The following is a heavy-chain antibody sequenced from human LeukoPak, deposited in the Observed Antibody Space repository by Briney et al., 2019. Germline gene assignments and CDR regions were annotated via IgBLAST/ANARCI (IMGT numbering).Heavy chain of an antibody. CDR3: AAWGLHNY. V-gene: IGHV3-7*01. D-gene: IGHD7-27*01. J-gene: IGHJ4*02. Sequence: GGSLRLSCSASGFAFSAYWMNWVRQAPGKGPEWVANIDLSGSAQYYVDSVKGRCTISRDNAKSSLYLQMNSLRVEDTAVYYCAAWGLHNYWGQGTLVTVSS. CDR2: IDLSGSAQ. CDR1: GFAFSAYW.